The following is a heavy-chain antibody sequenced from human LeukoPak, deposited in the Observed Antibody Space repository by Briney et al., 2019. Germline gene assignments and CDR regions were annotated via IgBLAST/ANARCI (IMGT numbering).Heavy chain of an antibody. D-gene: IGHD1-26*01. V-gene: IGHV3-48*01. CDR1: GFTFSSYT. Sequence: GGSLRLSCAASGFTFSSYTMNWVRQAPGKGLEWVSYISSSSSTIYYAGSVQGRFTISRDNAQNSLFLQMNSLRAEDTAVYYCARARGSGVSYPFAYWGQGTLVTASS. CDR3: ARARGSGVSYPFAY. J-gene: IGHJ4*02. CDR2: ISSSSSTI.